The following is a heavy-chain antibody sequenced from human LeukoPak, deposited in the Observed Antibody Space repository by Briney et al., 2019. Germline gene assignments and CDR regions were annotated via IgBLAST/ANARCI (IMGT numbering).Heavy chain of an antibody. CDR3: TTDHVLLWFGELLSGAFDI. CDR2: FKSKTNGGTT. CDR1: GFTVSDAW. J-gene: IGHJ3*02. V-gene: IGHV3-15*01. D-gene: IGHD3-10*01. Sequence: GGSLRLSCAASGFTVSDAWMNWVRQVPGKGLEWIGLFKSKTNGGTTDYAAPVKGRFTISRDDSKNTLYLQMNSLKTEDTAVYYCTTDHVLLWFGELLSGAFDIWGQGTMVIVSS.